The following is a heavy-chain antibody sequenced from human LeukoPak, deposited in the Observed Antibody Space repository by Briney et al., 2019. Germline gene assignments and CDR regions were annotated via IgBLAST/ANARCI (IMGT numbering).Heavy chain of an antibody. V-gene: IGHV1-24*01. D-gene: IGHD6-19*01. CDR2: FDPEDGET. CDR3: ATLVGSSGWYGEGWFDP. CDR1: GYTLTELS. Sequence: ASVKVSCKVSGYTLTELSMHWVRQAPGKGLEWMGGFDPEDGETIYAQKFQGRVTMTEDTSTDTAYMELSSLRSEDTAVYYCATLVGSSGWYGEGWFDPWGQGTWSPSPQ. J-gene: IGHJ5*02.